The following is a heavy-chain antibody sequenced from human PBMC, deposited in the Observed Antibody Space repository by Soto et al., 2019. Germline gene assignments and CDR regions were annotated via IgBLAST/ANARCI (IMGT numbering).Heavy chain of an antibody. Sequence: QVQLQQWGAGLLKPSETLSLTCAVYGGSFSGYYWSWIRQPPGKGLEWIGEINHSGSPNYNPSLKSRVTISVDTSKNQFSLKLSSVTAADTAVYYCARVRGWYPLDYWGQGTLVTVSS. J-gene: IGHJ4*02. CDR1: GGSFSGYY. D-gene: IGHD6-19*01. CDR2: INHSGSP. CDR3: ARVRGWYPLDY. V-gene: IGHV4-34*01.